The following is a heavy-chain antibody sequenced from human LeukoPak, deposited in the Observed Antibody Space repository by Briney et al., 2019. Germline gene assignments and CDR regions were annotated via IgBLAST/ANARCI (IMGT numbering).Heavy chain of an antibody. J-gene: IGHJ4*02. CDR1: GFSFDNYA. Sequence: PGGSLRLSCTTSGFSFDNYALTWVRQAPGKGLEWVSFIRIKTYGGATEYAASVKGGFTISRDDSKSIAYLQMDSLKTEDTAVYYCTRAPGDAFHPGGYYIDYWGQGTLVAVSS. V-gene: IGHV3-49*04. CDR2: IRIKTYGGAT. CDR3: TRAPGDAFHPGGYYIDY. D-gene: IGHD5-24*01.